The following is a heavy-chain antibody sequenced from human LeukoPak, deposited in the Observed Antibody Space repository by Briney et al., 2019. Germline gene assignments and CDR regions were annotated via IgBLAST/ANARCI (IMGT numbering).Heavy chain of an antibody. D-gene: IGHD1-20*01. CDR2: ISWNSDST. CDR3: ARDRQGITGTEWFDP. J-gene: IGHJ5*02. Sequence: GGSLRLSCEGSGFTFGDYGMSWVRQAPGKGPEWVAGISWNSDSTGYPDSVKGRFTISRDNAKNSLFLQMDSLRVEDTAFYYCARDRQGITGTEWFDPWGQGILDTVSS. CDR1: GFTFGDYG. V-gene: IGHV3-20*04.